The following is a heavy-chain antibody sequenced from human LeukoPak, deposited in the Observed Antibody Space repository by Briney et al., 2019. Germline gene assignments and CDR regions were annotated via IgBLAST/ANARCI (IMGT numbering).Heavy chain of an antibody. CDR3: AKDLRDDRRSYYFDS. CDR1: GFTFSSYG. Sequence: GRSLRLSCAAAGFTFSSYGMHWVRQAPGKGMEWVAVISYGGSEQYYADSVKGRFTITRDNSKNTLYLQMNSLRTEDTAVYYCAKDLRDDRRSYYFDSWGLGTLVTVSS. CDR2: ISYGGSEQ. V-gene: IGHV3-30*18. J-gene: IGHJ4*02. D-gene: IGHD3-22*01.